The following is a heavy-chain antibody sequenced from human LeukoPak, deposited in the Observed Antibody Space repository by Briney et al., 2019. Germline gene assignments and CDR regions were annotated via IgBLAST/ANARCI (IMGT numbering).Heavy chain of an antibody. Sequence: KPSETLSLTCTVSGGSISSSSYYWGWIRQPPGKGLEWIGSIYYSGSTHYNPSLKSRVTISVDTSKNQFPLKLSSVTAADTAVYYCARLLPPTYYDILTGYYTPSITPGTFDYWGQGTLVTVSS. CDR3: ARLLPPTYYDILTGYYTPSITPGTFDY. V-gene: IGHV4-39*01. J-gene: IGHJ4*02. CDR1: GGSISSSSYY. D-gene: IGHD3-9*01. CDR2: IYYSGST.